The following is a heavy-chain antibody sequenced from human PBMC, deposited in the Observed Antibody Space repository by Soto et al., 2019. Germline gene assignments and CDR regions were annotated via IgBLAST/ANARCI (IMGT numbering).Heavy chain of an antibody. J-gene: IGHJ5*02. D-gene: IGHD3-22*01. Sequence: GVLRLSCAASGFTFSSYSMNWVRQAPGKGLEWVSSISSSSYIYYADSVKGRFTISRDNAKNSLYLQMNSLRAEDTAVYYCARLRDEDYYDSSGYYPGWFDPWGQGTLVTVSS. V-gene: IGHV3-21*01. CDR1: GFTFSSYS. CDR3: ARLRDEDYYDSSGYYPGWFDP. CDR2: ISSSSYI.